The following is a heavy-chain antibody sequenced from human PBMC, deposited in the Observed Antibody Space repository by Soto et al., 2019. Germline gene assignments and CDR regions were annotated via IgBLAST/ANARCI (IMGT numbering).Heavy chain of an antibody. V-gene: IGHV3-23*01. CDR2: LSSSGGGT. D-gene: IGHD6-6*01. CDR1: GFTFSRYA. CDR3: AKACEYSFSPGAS. Sequence: EVLLLESGGGLVQPGVSLRLSCVASGFTFSRYAMTWVRQAPGKGLEWVSTLSSSGGGTDYADSVRGRFNVSRDNSKNILYLQMNSLRAEDTALYYCAKACEYSFSPGASWGQGTLVIVSS. J-gene: IGHJ5*02.